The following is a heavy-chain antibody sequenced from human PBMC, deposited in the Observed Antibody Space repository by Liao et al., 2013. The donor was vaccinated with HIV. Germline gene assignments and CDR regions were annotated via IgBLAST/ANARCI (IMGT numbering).Heavy chain of an antibody. CDR3: ARGYYDTLTGYLNYFVL. CDR2: VNHSGST. V-gene: IGHV4-34*01. D-gene: IGHD3-9*01. CDR1: GGSFSGYY. J-gene: IGHJ4*02. Sequence: QVQLQQWGAGLLKPSETLSLTCAVYGGSFSGYYWNWIRQPPREGAWSGLGKVNHSGSTNYNPSLKSRVTISVDTSKNQFSLKLSSVTAADTAVYYCARGYYDTLTGYLNYFVLLGPGNPGHRLL.